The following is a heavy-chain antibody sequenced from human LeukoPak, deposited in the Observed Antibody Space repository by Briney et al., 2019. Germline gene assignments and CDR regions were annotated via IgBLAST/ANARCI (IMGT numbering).Heavy chain of an antibody. V-gene: IGHV4-61*02. CDR2: IYTSGST. D-gene: IGHD3-3*01. CDR1: GGSLSSGSYY. J-gene: IGHJ4*02. Sequence: SETLSLTCTVSGGSLSSGSYYWGWLRQPAGRGLGWIGRIYTSGSTNYNPSHKSRVTISVDTSKNQFSVKLSSVTAADTAVYYCARDLYDFWSGYYGYWGQGTLVTVSS. CDR3: ARDLYDFWSGYYGY.